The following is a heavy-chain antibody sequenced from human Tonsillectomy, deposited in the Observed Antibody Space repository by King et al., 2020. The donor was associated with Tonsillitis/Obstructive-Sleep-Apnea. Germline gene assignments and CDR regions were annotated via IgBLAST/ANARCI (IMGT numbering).Heavy chain of an antibody. CDR1: GGSISSSSYY. D-gene: IGHD4-17*01. V-gene: IGHV4-39*01. J-gene: IGHJ4*02. Sequence: QLQESGPGLVKPSETLSLTCTVSGGSISSSSYYWCWIRQPPGKVLEWIGSIYYIGSTYYNPSLKSRVTISVDKSKNQFSLKLSSVTAADTAVYYCARPSHDYGDWYWGQGTLVTVSS. CDR3: ARPSHDYGDWY. CDR2: IYYIGST.